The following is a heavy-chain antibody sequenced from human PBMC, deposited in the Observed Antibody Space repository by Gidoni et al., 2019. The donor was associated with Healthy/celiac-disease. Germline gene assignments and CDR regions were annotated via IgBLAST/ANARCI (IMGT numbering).Heavy chain of an antibody. CDR2: ISYDGSNK. CDR1: GFTFSSYG. Sequence: QVQLVESGGGVVQPGRSLRLPCAASGFTFSSYGMHWVRQAPGKGLEWVAVISYDGSNKYYADSVKGRFTISRDNSKNTLYLQMNSLRAEDTAVYYCAKDHYWGQGTLVTVSS. V-gene: IGHV3-30*18. CDR3: AKDHY. J-gene: IGHJ4*02.